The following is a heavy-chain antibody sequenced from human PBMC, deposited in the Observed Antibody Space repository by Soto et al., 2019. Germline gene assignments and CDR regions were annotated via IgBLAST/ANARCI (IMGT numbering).Heavy chain of an antibody. Sequence: GGSLRLSCVGSGSTFSTYSINWVRQAPGKGLEWVSSISSRSDIYYADSVKGRFTISRDNAKNSVSLQMNSLRAEDTAVYYCAREYTAWPLAYGLDVWGQGTTVTVSS. V-gene: IGHV3-21*01. CDR3: AREYTAWPLAYGLDV. J-gene: IGHJ6*02. D-gene: IGHD2-2*02. CDR2: ISSRSDI. CDR1: GSTFSTYS.